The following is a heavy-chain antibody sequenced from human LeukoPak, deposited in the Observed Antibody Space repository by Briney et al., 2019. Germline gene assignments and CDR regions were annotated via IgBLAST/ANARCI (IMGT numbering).Heavy chain of an antibody. J-gene: IGHJ4*02. CDR3: ARRPRSGYYLDY. V-gene: IGHV4-39*01. CDR2: IHYSGSA. D-gene: IGHD3-22*01. CDR1: SGFIISSDYY. Sequence: SETLSLTCTVSSGFIISSDYYWGWIRQSPGKGLEWIGSIHYSGSAYYSPSLKSRVAISIDPSKNQFSLKLSSVTAADTAVYFWARRPRSGYYLDYWGQGTLVTVSS.